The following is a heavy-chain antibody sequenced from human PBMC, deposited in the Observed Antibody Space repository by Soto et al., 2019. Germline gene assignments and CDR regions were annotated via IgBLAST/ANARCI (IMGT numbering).Heavy chain of an antibody. J-gene: IGHJ4*02. CDR1: GFIFSDHY. CDR2: IRNRANSYST. D-gene: IGHD5-12*01. Sequence: EVQLVESGGGLVQPGGSLRLSCAASGFIFSDHYMDWVRQAPGKGLEWVGRIRNRANSYSTEYAASVKGRFTISRDDSKSSLYLQMNSLRTDDTAVYYCVRDGALSGSSGYYDYWGQGTLVTVSS. CDR3: VRDGALSGSSGYYDY. V-gene: IGHV3-72*01.